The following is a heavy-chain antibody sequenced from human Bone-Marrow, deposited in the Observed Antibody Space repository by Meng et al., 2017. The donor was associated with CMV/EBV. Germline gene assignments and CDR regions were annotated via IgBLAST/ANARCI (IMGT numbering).Heavy chain of an antibody. V-gene: IGHV4-34*01. CDR3: ARGYSNYRYYYGMDV. D-gene: IGHD4-11*01. CDR2: INHSGST. J-gene: IGHJ6*02. Sequence: GSLRLSCAVYGGSFSGYYWSWIRQPPGKGLEWIGEINHSGSTNYNPSLKSRVTISVDTSKNQFSLKLSFVTAADTAVYYCARGYSNYRYYYGMDVWGQGTTVTVSS. CDR1: GGSFSGYY.